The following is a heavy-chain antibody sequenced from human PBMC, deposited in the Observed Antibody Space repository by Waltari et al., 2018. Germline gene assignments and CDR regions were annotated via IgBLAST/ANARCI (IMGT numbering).Heavy chain of an antibody. CDR3: ARHRGYSSRGYFDY. Sequence: QMQLQESGPGLVKPSETLSLTCTVPGGSITSSSYYWGWLRQPPGKGLEWIGGIHYSGSTDYNPSLKSRLTISVDTSKNQFSLKLSSVTAADTAVYYCARHRGYSSRGYFDYWGQGTLVTVSS. J-gene: IGHJ4*02. D-gene: IGHD6-13*01. CDR2: IHYSGST. V-gene: IGHV4-39*01. CDR1: GGSITSSSYY.